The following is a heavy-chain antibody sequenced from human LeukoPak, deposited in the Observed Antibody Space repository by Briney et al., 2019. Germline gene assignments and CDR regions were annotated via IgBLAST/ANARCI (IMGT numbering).Heavy chain of an antibody. CDR2: IIPIFGTA. CDR3: ARRAGSSWYVGYYMDV. CDR1: GGTFSSYA. Sequence: GASVKVSCKASGGTFSSYAISWVRQAPGQGLEWMGGIIPIFGTANYAQRFQGRVTITADESTSTAYMELSSLRSEDTAVYYCARRAGSSWYVGYYMDVWGKGTTVTVSS. V-gene: IGHV1-69*01. D-gene: IGHD6-13*01. J-gene: IGHJ6*03.